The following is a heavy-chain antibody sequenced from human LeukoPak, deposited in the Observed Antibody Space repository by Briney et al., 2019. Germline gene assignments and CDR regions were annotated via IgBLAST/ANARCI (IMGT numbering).Heavy chain of an antibody. Sequence: SGGSLRLSCAASGFTFSTYGMHWVRQAPGKGLEWVAFIRYDGSNKYYADSVKGRFTISRDNSKNTLYLQMNSLRAEDMAVYYCAKIAVAGPDYWGQGTLATVSS. D-gene: IGHD6-19*01. CDR3: AKIAVAGPDY. CDR1: GFTFSTYG. V-gene: IGHV3-30*02. CDR2: IRYDGSNK. J-gene: IGHJ4*02.